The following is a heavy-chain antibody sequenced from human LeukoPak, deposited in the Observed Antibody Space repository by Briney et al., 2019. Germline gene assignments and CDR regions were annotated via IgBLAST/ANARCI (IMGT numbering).Heavy chain of an antibody. CDR2: ISGSGAKV. Sequence: PGGSLRLSCAASGFTFSSYWMHWVRQAPGKGLEWVSTISGSGAKVYEADYVRGRFTTSRDNAKNTLYLQTSSLRVEDTAVYYCAKWYGSGKGGMDVWGQGTTVTVSS. D-gene: IGHD3-10*01. CDR3: AKWYGSGKGGMDV. J-gene: IGHJ6*02. V-gene: IGHV3-21*04. CDR1: GFTFSSYW.